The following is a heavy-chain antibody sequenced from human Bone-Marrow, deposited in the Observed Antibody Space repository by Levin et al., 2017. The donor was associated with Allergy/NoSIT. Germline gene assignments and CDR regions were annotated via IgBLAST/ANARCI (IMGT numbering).Heavy chain of an antibody. J-gene: IGHJ4*02. Sequence: GGSLRLSCAASGFTFSSYSMNWVRQAPGKGLEWVSYISSSSSTIYYADSVKGRFTISRDNAKNSLYLQMNSLRDEDTAVYYCARVRRRVAAAGPNFDYWGQGTLVTVSS. CDR2: ISSSSSTI. D-gene: IGHD6-13*01. CDR3: ARVRRRVAAAGPNFDY. CDR1: GFTFSSYS. V-gene: IGHV3-48*02.